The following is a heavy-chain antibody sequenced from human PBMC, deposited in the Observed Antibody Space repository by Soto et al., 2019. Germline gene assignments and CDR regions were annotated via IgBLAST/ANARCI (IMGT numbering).Heavy chain of an antibody. CDR1: GYTFTGYY. CDR3: ARDTRWAIYYYYSGMDV. D-gene: IGHD3-16*01. V-gene: IGHV1-2*02. Sequence: ASVKVSCKASGYTFTGYYMHWVRQAPGQGLEWMGWINPNSGGTNYAQKFQGRVTMTRDTSISTAYMELSRLRSDDTAVYYCARDTRWAIYYYYSGMDVCGQGTTVTVSS. CDR2: INPNSGGT. J-gene: IGHJ6*02.